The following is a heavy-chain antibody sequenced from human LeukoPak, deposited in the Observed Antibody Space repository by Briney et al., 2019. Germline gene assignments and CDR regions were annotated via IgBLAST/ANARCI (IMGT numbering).Heavy chain of an antibody. V-gene: IGHV1-2*02. CDR2: IYPNSGGT. CDR1: GYTFTGYY. D-gene: IGHD2-21*02. J-gene: IGHJ3*01. Sequence: SVKVSCKASGYTFTGYYIHSVRPVPGQGLQWMGWIYPNSGGTNYAQMFQGRVTINGDTSISTAYMELISLRPADTAVYYCAGLLATATPSARPGAFDFCHQATIVTVSS. CDR3: AGLLATATPSARPGAFDF.